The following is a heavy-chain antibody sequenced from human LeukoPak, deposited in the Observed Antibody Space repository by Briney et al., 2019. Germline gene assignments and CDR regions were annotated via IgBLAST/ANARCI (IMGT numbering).Heavy chain of an antibody. J-gene: IGHJ6*02. D-gene: IGHD3-10*01. CDR2: IYYSGST. CDR1: GGSISSYY. Sequence: SETLSLTCTVSGGSISSYYWSWIRQPPGKGLEWIGYIYYSGSTNYNPSLKSRVTISVDTSKNQFSLKLSSVTAADTAVYYCARGYGSGSYWVYYGMDVWGQGTTVTVSS. CDR3: ARGYGSGSYWVYYGMDV. V-gene: IGHV4-59*12.